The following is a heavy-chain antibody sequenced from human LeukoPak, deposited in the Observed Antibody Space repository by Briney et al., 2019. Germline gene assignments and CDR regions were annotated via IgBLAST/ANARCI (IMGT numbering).Heavy chain of an antibody. CDR2: INHSGST. D-gene: IGHD3-9*01. V-gene: IGHV4-34*01. J-gene: IGHJ3*02. CDR3: AVRYYDILTGHAFDI. Sequence: SETLCLTCAVYGGSFSGYYWSWIRQPPGKGLEWIGEINHSGSTNYNPSLKSRVTISVDTSKNQFSLKLSSVTAADTAVYYCAVRYYDILTGHAFDIWGQGTMVTVSS. CDR1: GGSFSGYY.